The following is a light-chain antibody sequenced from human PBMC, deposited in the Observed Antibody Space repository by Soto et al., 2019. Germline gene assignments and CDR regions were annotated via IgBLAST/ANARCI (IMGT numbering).Light chain of an antibody. CDR2: AAS. Sequence: DIQLTQSPSFLSASVGDRVTITCRASQGIINYLAWYQQKPGKAPKLLIYAASTLQSGVPSRFSGSASGTEFTLTISSLQPEDFATYYCQHYNSYSEAFGHGTKVDIK. CDR1: QGIINY. J-gene: IGKJ1*01. CDR3: QHYNSYSEA. V-gene: IGKV1-9*01.